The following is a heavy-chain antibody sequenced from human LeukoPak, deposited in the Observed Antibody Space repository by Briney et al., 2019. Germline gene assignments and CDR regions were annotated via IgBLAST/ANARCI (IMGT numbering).Heavy chain of an antibody. CDR3: ARSGSSGYYLYFDY. CDR2: IYYSGST. V-gene: IGHV4-59*01. D-gene: IGHD3-22*01. CDR1: GGSISSYY. J-gene: IGHJ4*02. Sequence: SETLSLTCTVSGGSISSYYWSWIRQPPGKGLEWIGYIYYSGSTNYNPSLKSRVTISVDTSKNQFSLKLSSVTAADTAVYYCARSGSSGYYLYFDYWGQGTQVTVSS.